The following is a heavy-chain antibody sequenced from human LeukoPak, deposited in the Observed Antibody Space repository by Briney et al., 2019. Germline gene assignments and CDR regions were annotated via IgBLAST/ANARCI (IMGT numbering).Heavy chain of an antibody. Sequence: SVKVSCKASGGTFISYAISWVRQAPGQGLEWRGRIIPIFGTANYAQKFQGRVTITTDESTSTAYMELSSLRSEDTAVYYCARGDSSGVYYYYMDVWGKGTTVTVSS. J-gene: IGHJ6*03. V-gene: IGHV1-69*05. CDR3: ARGDSSGVYYYYMDV. CDR1: GGTFISYA. D-gene: IGHD3-22*01. CDR2: IIPIFGTA.